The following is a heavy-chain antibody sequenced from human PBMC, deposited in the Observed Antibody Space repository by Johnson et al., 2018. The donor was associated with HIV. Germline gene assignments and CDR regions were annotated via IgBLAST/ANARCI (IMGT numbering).Heavy chain of an antibody. CDR1: GFTVSTNY. J-gene: IGHJ3*02. CDR2: IKSKTDGGTT. D-gene: IGHD1-1*01. Sequence: VQLVESGGGLIQPGGSLRLSCAASGFTVSTNYMTWVRQAPGKGLEWVGRIKSKTDGGTTDYAAPVKGRFTISRDDSKNTLYLQMNSLRAEDTAVYYCARVRPKGSFDIWGQGTMVTVSS. V-gene: IGHV3-15*01. CDR3: ARVRPKGSFDI.